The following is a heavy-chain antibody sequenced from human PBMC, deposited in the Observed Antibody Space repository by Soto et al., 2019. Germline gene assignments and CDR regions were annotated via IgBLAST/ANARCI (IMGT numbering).Heavy chain of an antibody. CDR1: GGSFSGYY. J-gene: IGHJ4*02. CDR2: INHSGST. D-gene: IGHD6-6*01. CDR3: ARKAIAASPLDY. Sequence: LSLTCAVYGGSFSGYYWSWIRQPPGKGLEWIGEINHSGSTNYNPSLKSRVTISVDTSKNQFSLKLSSVTAADTAVYYCARKAIAASPLDYWGQGTLVTVSS. V-gene: IGHV4-34*01.